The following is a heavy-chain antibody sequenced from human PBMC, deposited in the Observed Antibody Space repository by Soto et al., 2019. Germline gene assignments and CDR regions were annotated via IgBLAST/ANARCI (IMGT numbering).Heavy chain of an antibody. CDR2: IKQDGSEK. CDR3: ARVGVPAARSPFDY. J-gene: IGHJ4*02. D-gene: IGHD2-2*01. V-gene: IGHV3-7*01. Sequence: EVQLVESGGGLVQPGGSLRLSCAASGFTFSSYWMSWVRQAPGKGLEWVANIKQDGSEKYYVDSVKGRFTISRDNAKNSLYLQMNSLRAEDTAVYYCARVGVPAARSPFDYWGQGTLVTVSS. CDR1: GFTFSSYW.